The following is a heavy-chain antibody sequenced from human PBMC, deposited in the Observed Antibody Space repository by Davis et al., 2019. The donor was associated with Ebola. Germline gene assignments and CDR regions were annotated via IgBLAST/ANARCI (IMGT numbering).Heavy chain of an antibody. D-gene: IGHD1-1*01. CDR3: AGDPNWESGS. CDR1: GFTFSLTD. Sequence: PGGSLRLSCAASGFTFSLTDMNWFCQAPGRGPEWVANINGAAWSTTYADSVKGRFTISRDNSKNMLYLQMDSLRVEDTAQYFCAGDPNWESGSWGQGVLVSVSS. V-gene: IGHV3-23*01. J-gene: IGHJ5*02. CDR2: INGAAWST.